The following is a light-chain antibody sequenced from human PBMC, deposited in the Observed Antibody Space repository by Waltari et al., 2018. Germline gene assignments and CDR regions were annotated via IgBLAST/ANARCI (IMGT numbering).Light chain of an antibody. Sequence: QSALTQPRSVSGSPGQSVTISCTGTSSDVGGYNYVSWYQQHPGKAPKLIIYEVSKRPSGVPDRFSGSKSGNTASLTISGLQAEDDADYYCCSYAGSFLWVFGGGTTLTVL. CDR3: CSYAGSFLWV. V-gene: IGLV2-11*01. CDR1: SSDVGGYNY. J-gene: IGLJ3*02. CDR2: EVS.